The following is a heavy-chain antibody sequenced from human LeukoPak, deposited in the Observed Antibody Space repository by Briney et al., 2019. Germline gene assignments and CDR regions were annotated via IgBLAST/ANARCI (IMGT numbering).Heavy chain of an antibody. CDR1: GFIFSSYG. CDR2: IWHHGSKT. D-gene: IGHD6-13*01. J-gene: IGHJ4*02. Sequence: GGSLRLSCEASGFIFSSYGMHWVRQAPGKGLEWVAIIWHHGSKTNYGDSVKGRFTISRDNSKNTLYLQMNSLGAEDTAVYYCARDSSSSWYYLDLWGQGTLVTVSS. CDR3: ARDSSSSWYYLDL. V-gene: IGHV3-33*01.